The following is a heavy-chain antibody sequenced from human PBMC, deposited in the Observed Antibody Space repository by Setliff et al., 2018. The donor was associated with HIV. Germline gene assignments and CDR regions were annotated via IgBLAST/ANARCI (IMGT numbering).Heavy chain of an antibody. J-gene: IGHJ6*02. D-gene: IGHD6-19*01. Sequence: SGPTLVNPTQTLTLTCTFSGFSLSTSGVGVGWIRQPPGKALEWLAVIYWDDDKRYSPSLKSRVAITKDTSKNQVVLTMTNMDPMDTATYYCAHIVRSGWYPGDMDVWGQGTPVTVSS. V-gene: IGHV2-5*02. CDR1: GFSLSTSGVG. CDR3: AHIVRSGWYPGDMDV. CDR2: IYWDDDK.